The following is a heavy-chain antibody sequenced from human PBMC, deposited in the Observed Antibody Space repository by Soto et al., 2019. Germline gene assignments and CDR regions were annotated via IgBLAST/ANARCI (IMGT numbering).Heavy chain of an antibody. D-gene: IGHD3-3*01. CDR3: ARGFWSGYYIARLDP. CDR2: IYYSGST. V-gene: IGHV4-59*08. CDR1: GGSISSYY. J-gene: IGHJ5*02. Sequence: PSETLSLTCTVSGGSISSYYWSWIRQPPGKGLEWIGYIYYSGSTNYNPPLKSRVTISVDTSKNQFSLKLSSVTAADTAVYYCARGFWSGYYIARLDPWGQGTPVTGSS.